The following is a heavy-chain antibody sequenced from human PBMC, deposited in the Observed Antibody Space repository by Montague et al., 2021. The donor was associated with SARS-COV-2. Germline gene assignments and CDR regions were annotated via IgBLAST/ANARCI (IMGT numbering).Heavy chain of an antibody. V-gene: IGHV3-23*03. CDR3: AKDPHYDFWSGYYLDY. Sequence: SLRLSFAASGFTFSSYAMSWVRQAPGKGLEWVSVIYSGGSSTYYADSVKGRFTISRDNSKNTLYLQMNSLRAEDTAVYYCAKDPHYDFWSGYYLDYWGQGTLVTVSS. CDR2: IYSGGSST. D-gene: IGHD3-3*01. J-gene: IGHJ4*02. CDR1: GFTFSSYA.